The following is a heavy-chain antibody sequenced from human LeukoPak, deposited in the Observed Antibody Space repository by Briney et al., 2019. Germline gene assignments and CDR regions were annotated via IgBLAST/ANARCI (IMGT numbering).Heavy chain of an antibody. Sequence: PGGSLRLSCAASGFTFSSYWMSWVRQAPGKGLEWVANIKQDGSEKYYVDSVKGRFTISRDNAKNSLYLQMNSLKTEDTAVYYCTSNSEYSSGWYVRGENYFDYWGQGTLVTVSS. J-gene: IGHJ4*02. CDR2: IKQDGSEK. CDR1: GFTFSSYW. V-gene: IGHV3-7*03. D-gene: IGHD6-19*01. CDR3: TSNSEYSSGWYVRGENYFDY.